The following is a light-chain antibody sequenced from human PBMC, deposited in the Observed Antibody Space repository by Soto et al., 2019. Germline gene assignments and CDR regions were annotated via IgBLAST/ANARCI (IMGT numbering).Light chain of an antibody. V-gene: IGKV3-20*01. CDR3: QQYFTSPLT. CDR2: GVS. J-gene: IGKJ4*01. Sequence: EVVLTQSPGTLSLSPGESATLSCRASQSVSSNYSAWYQQKPGQAPRLLIYGVSTRATGIPDRFSGSGSGTDFSLTISRLEPEDFALYYCQQYFTSPLTFGGGTKVEIK. CDR1: QSVSSNY.